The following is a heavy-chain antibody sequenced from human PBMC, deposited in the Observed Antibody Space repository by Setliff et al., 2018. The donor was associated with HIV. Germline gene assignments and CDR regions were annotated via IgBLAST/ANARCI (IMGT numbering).Heavy chain of an antibody. Sequence: SSETLSLTCAVYGGSFSGHSWTWIRQPPGKGLEWIGEINRSGSANYNRSLKSRVTMSVDTSKRQFSLKLDSVTAADTAIYYCARQSTVAAAGFDFWGQGTLVTVSS. CDR1: GGSFSGHS. CDR2: INRSGSA. J-gene: IGHJ4*02. D-gene: IGHD6-13*01. CDR3: ARQSTVAAAGFDF. V-gene: IGHV4-34*01.